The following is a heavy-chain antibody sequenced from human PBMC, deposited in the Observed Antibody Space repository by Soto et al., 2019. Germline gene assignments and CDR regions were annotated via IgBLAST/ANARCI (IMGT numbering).Heavy chain of an antibody. D-gene: IGHD5-12*01. CDR3: ARQVDSGYDSAYYYYYCMDV. V-gene: IGHV5-51*01. Sequence: PGESLKISCKGSGYSFTSYWIGWVRQMPGKGLEWMGIIYPGDSDTRYSPSFQGQVTISADKSISTAYLQWSSLKASDTAMYYCARQVDSGYDSAYYYYYCMDVWGKGTTVTVSS. CDR2: IYPGDSDT. J-gene: IGHJ6*03. CDR1: GYSFTSYW.